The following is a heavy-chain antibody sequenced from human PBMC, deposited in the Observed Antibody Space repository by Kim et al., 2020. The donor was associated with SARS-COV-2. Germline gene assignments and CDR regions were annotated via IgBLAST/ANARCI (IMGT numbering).Heavy chain of an antibody. Sequence: FADSAEGRFTNSRDNSKNTLCLQMNSQCAEDTAVDYCASIYYYGSGWDYWGQGTLVTVSS. J-gene: IGHJ4*02. CDR3: ASIYYYGSGWDY. D-gene: IGHD3-10*01. V-gene: IGHV3-23*01.